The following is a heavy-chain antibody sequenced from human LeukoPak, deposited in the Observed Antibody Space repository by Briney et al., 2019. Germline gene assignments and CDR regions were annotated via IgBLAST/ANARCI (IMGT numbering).Heavy chain of an antibody. CDR3: ARDRGITMIVVANDY. J-gene: IGHJ4*02. CDR1: GYTFTSYG. CDR2: ISAYNGNT. D-gene: IGHD3-22*01. V-gene: IGHV1-18*01. Sequence: ASVKVSCKASGYTFTSYGISWVGQAPGQGLEGMGWISAYNGNTNYAQKLQGRGTITTDKTTSTDYMEVRRQRSDDTAVYYCARDRGITMIVVANDYWGQGTLVTVSS.